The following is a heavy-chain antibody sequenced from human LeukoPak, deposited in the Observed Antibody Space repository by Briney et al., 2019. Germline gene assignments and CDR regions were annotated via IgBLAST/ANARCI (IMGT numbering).Heavy chain of an antibody. J-gene: IGHJ4*02. CDR1: GGTFSSYA. D-gene: IGHD3-22*01. Sequence: ASVKVSCKASGGTFSSYAISWVRQAPGQGLEWMGGIIPIFGTANYAQKFQGRVTITTDESTSTAYMELSSLRSDDTAVYYCARDLRYYYDNSGYYFDYWGQGTLVTVSS. CDR3: ARDLRYYYDNSGYYFDY. V-gene: IGHV1-69*05. CDR2: IIPIFGTA.